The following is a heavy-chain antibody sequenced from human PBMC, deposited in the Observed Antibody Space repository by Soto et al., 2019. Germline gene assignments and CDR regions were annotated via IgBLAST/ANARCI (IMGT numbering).Heavy chain of an antibody. Sequence: PSETLSLTCTFSGDPISRYHWSWIRQTPGKGLEWIGYVHNSGSTSYNPSLKSRVTISIDTSRKQFSLRLRSVTAADTAVYYCTGDRNNRVWYKYWGQGTLVTVSS. V-gene: IGHV4-59*01. J-gene: IGHJ4*02. D-gene: IGHD6-19*01. CDR3: TGDRNNRVWYKY. CDR2: VHNSGST. CDR1: GDPISRYH.